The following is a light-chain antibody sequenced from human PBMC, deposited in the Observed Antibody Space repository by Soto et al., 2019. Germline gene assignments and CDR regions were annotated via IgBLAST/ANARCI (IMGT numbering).Light chain of an antibody. Sequence: DIQMTQSPSTLSASVGDRVTITCRAGQGIRVDLDWYQQKPGKAPKRLIYSASSLQSGVPSRFSGGGSGTEFTLTISSLQPEDFASYYCLQSYSYPRSFGQGTRVEVK. CDR1: QGIRVD. CDR3: LQSYSYPRS. CDR2: SAS. J-gene: IGKJ1*01. V-gene: IGKV1-17*01.